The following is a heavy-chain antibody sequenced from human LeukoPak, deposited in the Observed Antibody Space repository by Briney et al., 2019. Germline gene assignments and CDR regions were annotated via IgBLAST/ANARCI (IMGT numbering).Heavy chain of an antibody. D-gene: IGHD3-22*01. J-gene: IGHJ1*01. V-gene: IGHV3-30-3*01. CDR3: ARDPDSSGYYYGGYFQH. Sequence: GGSLRLSCAASGFTFSSYAMHWVRQAPGKGLEWVAVISYDGSNKYYADSAKGRFTISRDNSKNTLYLQMNSLRAEDTAVYYCARDPDSSGYYYGGYFQHWGQGTLVTVSS. CDR1: GFTFSSYA. CDR2: ISYDGSNK.